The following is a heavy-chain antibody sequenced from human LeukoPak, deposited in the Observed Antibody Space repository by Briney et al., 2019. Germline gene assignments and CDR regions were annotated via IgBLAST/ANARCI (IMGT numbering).Heavy chain of an antibody. D-gene: IGHD6-13*01. CDR3: ARDSRDSSSWYQHNWFDP. CDR1: GFTFSSYS. Sequence: GRSLRLSCAASGFTFSSYSMNWVRQAPGKGLEWVSSISSSSSYIYYADSVKGRFTISRDNAKNSLYLQMNSLRAEDTAVYYCARDSRDSSSWYQHNWFDPWGQGTLVTVSS. CDR2: ISSSSSYI. J-gene: IGHJ5*02. V-gene: IGHV3-21*01.